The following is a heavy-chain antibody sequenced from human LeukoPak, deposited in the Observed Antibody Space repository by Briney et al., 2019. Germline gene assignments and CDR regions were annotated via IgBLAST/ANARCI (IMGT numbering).Heavy chain of an antibody. D-gene: IGHD2-8*01. Sequence: GASVKVSCKASGYTLSSYDINWVRQATGQGLEWMGWMNVKSGNTGYAQKFQGRVTMTRNTSISTAYIELTSLRSGDTAVYYCATTPTNSRGWFDPWGQGTLVTVSS. CDR3: ATTPTNSRGWFDP. CDR1: GYTLSSYD. J-gene: IGHJ5*02. V-gene: IGHV1-8*01. CDR2: MNVKSGNT.